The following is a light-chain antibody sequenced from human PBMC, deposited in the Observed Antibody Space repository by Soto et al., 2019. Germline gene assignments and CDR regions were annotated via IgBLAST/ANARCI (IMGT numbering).Light chain of an antibody. J-gene: IGLJ3*02. CDR3: SSYSRSLTRV. Sequence: QSALTQPASVSGSPGQSITISCTGTSSDIGGYNSVSWYQQHPGKAPKLIIYEVSKRPSGVSNRFSGSKSGNTASLTISGLQAEDEVEYYCSSYSRSLTRVFGGGTQLTVL. CDR2: EVS. CDR1: SSDIGGYNS. V-gene: IGLV2-14*01.